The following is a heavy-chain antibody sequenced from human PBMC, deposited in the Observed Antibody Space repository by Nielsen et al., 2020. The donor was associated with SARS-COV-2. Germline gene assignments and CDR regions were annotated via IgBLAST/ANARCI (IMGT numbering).Heavy chain of an antibody. CDR2: IRSEANDYAT. CDR1: GFTFSDYY. V-gene: IGHV3-73*01. CDR3: TRGLSDF. Sequence: GGSLRLSCAASGFTFSDYYMSWIRQAPGKGLEWVGRIRSEANDYATAYAASVKGRFTISRDDSRNTTYLQLYRLKTEDTALYFCTRGLSDFWGQGTLVTVSS. D-gene: IGHD2-2*01. J-gene: IGHJ4*02.